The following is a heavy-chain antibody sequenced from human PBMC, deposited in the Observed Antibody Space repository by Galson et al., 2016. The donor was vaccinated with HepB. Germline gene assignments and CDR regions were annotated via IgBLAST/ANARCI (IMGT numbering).Heavy chain of an antibody. D-gene: IGHD5-18*01. CDR2: IDYTGDT. CDR3: ARQGYSYADY. J-gene: IGHJ4*02. V-gene: IGHV4-59*08. Sequence: SETLSLTCTVSGGSISSYYWSWMRQSPGKGLEWIGYIDYTGDTDYNPSLKSRVTISVDTSKNQFSLRLSSVTAADTAVYYCARQGYSYADYWGQGTLVTVSS. CDR1: GGSISSYY.